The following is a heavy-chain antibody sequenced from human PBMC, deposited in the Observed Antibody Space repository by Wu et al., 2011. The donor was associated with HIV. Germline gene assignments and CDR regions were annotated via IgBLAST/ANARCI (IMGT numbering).Heavy chain of an antibody. Sequence: QVQLVQSGAEVRKPGASVKVSCKASGYMFTGFYIHWVRQAPGQGLEWMGWINPNSGGTNYAQKFQGRATITRDTSINTAYMDLSSLRSDDSAVYYCARDPGIAATGMFGWGQGTLVTVSS. CDR2: INPNSGGT. V-gene: IGHV1-2*02. J-gene: IGHJ4*02. D-gene: IGHD6-13*01. CDR1: GYMFTGFY. CDR3: ARDPGIAATGMFG.